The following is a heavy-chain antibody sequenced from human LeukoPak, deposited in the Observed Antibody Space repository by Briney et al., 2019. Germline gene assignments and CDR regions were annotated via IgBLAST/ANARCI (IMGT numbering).Heavy chain of an antibody. CDR3: AQKAPYSPAYSQD. V-gene: IGHV4-59*01. Sequence: SETLSLTCTVSGGSINSYYWTWIRQPPGKGLEWIGYIYHSGTTNYNPSLKSRVTISVDTSKNQFSLKLTSVAAADTAVYYCAQKAPYSPAYSQDWGQGTLVTVSS. J-gene: IGHJ1*01. D-gene: IGHD2-21*01. CDR1: GGSINSYY. CDR2: IYHSGTT.